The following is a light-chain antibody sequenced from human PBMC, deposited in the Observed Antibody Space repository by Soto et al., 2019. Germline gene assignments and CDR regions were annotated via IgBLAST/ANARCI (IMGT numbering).Light chain of an antibody. Sequence: EIVLTQSPGTLSLFPGERATLSCRASQSVSSSYLAWYQQKPGQAPRLLIYGASSRATGIPDRFSGGGSGTDFTLTISRLEPEDFAVYYCQQYGSGCTFGPGTKVDIK. CDR3: QQYGSGCT. CDR1: QSVSSSY. CDR2: GAS. J-gene: IGKJ3*01. V-gene: IGKV3-20*01.